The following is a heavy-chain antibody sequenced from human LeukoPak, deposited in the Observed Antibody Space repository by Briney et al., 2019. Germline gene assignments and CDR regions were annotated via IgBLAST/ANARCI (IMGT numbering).Heavy chain of an antibody. V-gene: IGHV3-48*01. CDR2: ISSRSATI. D-gene: IGHD6-13*01. CDR3: ARDPLSSSSFNL. J-gene: IGHJ5*02. Sequence: GGSLRLSCAASGFTFSSYSMNWVRQAPGKGLEWVSYISSRSATIYYADSVKGRFTISRDNAKNSLYLQMNSLRAEDTAVYYCARDPLSSSSFNLWGQGTLVTVSS. CDR1: GFTFSSYS.